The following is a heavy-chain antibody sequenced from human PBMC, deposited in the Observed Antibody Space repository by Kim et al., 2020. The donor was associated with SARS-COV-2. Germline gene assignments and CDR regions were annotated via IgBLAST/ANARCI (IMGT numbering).Heavy chain of an antibody. CDR2: IYYSGST. D-gene: IGHD6-19*01. J-gene: IGHJ3*02. Sequence: SETLSLTCTVSGGSISSYYWSWIRQPPGKGLEWIGYIYYSGSTNYNPSLKSRVTISVDTSKNQFSLKLSSVTAADTAVYYCARCQHSSGWSDDAFDIWGQGTMVTVSS. V-gene: IGHV4-59*01. CDR3: ARCQHSSGWSDDAFDI. CDR1: GGSISSYY.